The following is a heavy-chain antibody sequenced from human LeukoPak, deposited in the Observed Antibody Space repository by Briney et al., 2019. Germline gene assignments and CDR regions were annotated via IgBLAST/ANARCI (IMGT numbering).Heavy chain of an antibody. V-gene: IGHV3-30*04. J-gene: IGHJ4*02. CDR1: GFTFSSYA. Sequence: GGSLRLSCAASGFTFSSYAMHWVRQAPGKGLEWVAVISYDGSNKYYADSVKGRFTISRDNSKNTLYLQMNSLRSDDTAVYYCARDRIQEDDYWGQGTLVTVSS. CDR3: ARDRIQEDDY. D-gene: IGHD5-18*01. CDR2: ISYDGSNK.